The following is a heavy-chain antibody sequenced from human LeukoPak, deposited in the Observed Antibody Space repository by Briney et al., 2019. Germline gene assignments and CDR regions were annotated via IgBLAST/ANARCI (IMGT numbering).Heavy chain of an antibody. CDR1: GFTFSSYG. CDR2: IWYGGSNK. D-gene: IGHD6-13*01. Sequence: PGGSLRLSCAASGFTFSSYGMHWVRQAPGKGLEWVAVIWYGGSNKYYADSVKGRFTISRDNSKNTLYLQMNSLRAEDTAVYYCAKGGGSSWFLDYWGQGTLVTVSS. J-gene: IGHJ4*02. CDR3: AKGGGSSWFLDY. V-gene: IGHV3-30*02.